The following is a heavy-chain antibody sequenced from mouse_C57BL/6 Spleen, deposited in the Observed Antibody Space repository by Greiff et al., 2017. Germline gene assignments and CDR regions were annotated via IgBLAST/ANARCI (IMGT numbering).Heavy chain of an antibody. J-gene: IGHJ2*01. CDR3: ARSYDGYYVDY. Sequence: QVQLQQPGAELVKPGASVKMSCKASGYTFTSYWITWVKQRPGQGLEWIGDIYPGSGSINYNEKFKSKATLTVDTSSSTAYLQLSSLTSEDSAVYCCARSYDGYYVDYWGQGTTLTVSS. CDR2: IYPGSGSI. CDR1: GYTFTSYW. V-gene: IGHV1-55*01. D-gene: IGHD2-3*01.